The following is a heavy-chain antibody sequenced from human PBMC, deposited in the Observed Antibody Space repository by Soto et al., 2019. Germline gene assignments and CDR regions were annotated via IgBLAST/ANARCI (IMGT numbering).Heavy chain of an antibody. Sequence: ASETLSLTCTVPGGSVSSGSYYWSWIRQPPGKGREWIGYIYYTASTNYNPSLKSRVTISVDTSKNQFSLKLTSVTAAETAVYYCARTNYYALDYWGQGTLVTVSS. J-gene: IGHJ4*02. V-gene: IGHV4-61*01. D-gene: IGHD3-10*01. CDR2: IYYTAST. CDR3: ARTNYYALDY. CDR1: GGSVSSGSYY.